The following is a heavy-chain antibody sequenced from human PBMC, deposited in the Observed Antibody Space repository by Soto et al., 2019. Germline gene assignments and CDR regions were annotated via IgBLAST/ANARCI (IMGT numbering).Heavy chain of an antibody. CDR3: ARGKDTAMVTTPYYFDY. D-gene: IGHD5-18*01. J-gene: IGHJ4*02. Sequence: PSETLSLTCTVSGGSISSGDYYWSWIRQPPGKGLEWIGYIYYSGSTYYNPSLKSRVTISVDTSKNQFSLKLSSVTAADTAVYYCARGKDTAMVTTPYYFDYWGQGTLVTVSS. V-gene: IGHV4-30-4*01. CDR1: GGSISSGDYY. CDR2: IYYSGST.